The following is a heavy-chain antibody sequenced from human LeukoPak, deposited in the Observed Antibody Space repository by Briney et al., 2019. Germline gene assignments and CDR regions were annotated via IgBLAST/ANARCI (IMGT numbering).Heavy chain of an antibody. J-gene: IGHJ5*02. CDR3: ARPSPLSSGYDHNWFDP. V-gene: IGHV4-39*07. Sequence: SETLSLTCIVSGGSISINNYYWARIRQPPGKGLEWIGSIYYSGSTYYNPSLKSRVTISVDTSKNQFSLKLSSVTAADTAVYYCARPSPLSSGYDHNWFDPWGQGTLVTVSS. CDR2: IYYSGST. D-gene: IGHD5-12*01. CDR1: GGSISINNYY.